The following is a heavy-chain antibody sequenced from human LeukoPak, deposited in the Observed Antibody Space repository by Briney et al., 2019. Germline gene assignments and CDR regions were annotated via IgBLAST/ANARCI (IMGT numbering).Heavy chain of an antibody. J-gene: IGHJ4*02. CDR3: ASSSVGGNTPDFDY. Sequence: SENLSLTYTVYGGSFSGHYWRRIRQPPGKGLEWLGEINHRGRTDDHPPLKRRVTISVDTSKNQSSLKLSSVTAADTAVYYCASSSVGGNTPDFDYWGQGTLVTVSS. V-gene: IGHV4-34*01. CDR2: INHRGRT. CDR1: GGSFSGHY. D-gene: IGHD3-16*01.